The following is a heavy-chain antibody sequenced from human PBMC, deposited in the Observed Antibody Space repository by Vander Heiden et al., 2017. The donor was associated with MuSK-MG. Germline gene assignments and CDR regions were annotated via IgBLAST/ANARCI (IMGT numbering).Heavy chain of an antibody. D-gene: IGHD3-22*01. CDR1: GFSLSTSGVG. CDR3: AHRPPVGGYRRAFDI. CDR2: IYWDDDK. Sequence: QITLKESGPTLVKPTQTLTLPCTFSGFSLSTSGVGVGWIRQPPGKALEWLALIYWDDDKRYSPSLKSRLTITKDTSKNQVVLTMTNMDPVDTATYYCAHRPPVGGYRRAFDIWGQGTMVTVSS. V-gene: IGHV2-5*02. J-gene: IGHJ3*02.